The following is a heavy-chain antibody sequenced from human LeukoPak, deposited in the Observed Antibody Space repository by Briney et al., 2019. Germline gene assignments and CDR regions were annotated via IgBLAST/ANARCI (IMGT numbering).Heavy chain of an antibody. CDR1: GFTFSSYG. J-gene: IGHJ4*02. V-gene: IGHV3-30*18. CDR2: ISYDGSNK. Sequence: GGSLRLSCAASGFTFSSYGMHWVRQAPGKGLEWVAVISYDGSNKYYADSVKGRFTISRDNSKNTLYLQMNSLRAEDTAVYYCAKDSLADIDYWGQGTLVTVSS. CDR3: AKDSLADIDY. D-gene: IGHD3-16*01.